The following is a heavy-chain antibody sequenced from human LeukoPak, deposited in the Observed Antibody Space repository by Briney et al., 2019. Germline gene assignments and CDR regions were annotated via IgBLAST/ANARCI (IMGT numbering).Heavy chain of an antibody. V-gene: IGHV1-69*13. J-gene: IGHJ5*02. CDR2: IIPIFGTA. D-gene: IGHD1-1*01. CDR3: ARGGTGTTVGNWFDP. Sequence: SVKVSCKASGGTFSSYAISWVRQAPGQGLEWMGGIIPIFGTANYAQKFQGRVTITADESTSTAYMELRSLRSDDTAVYYCARGGTGTTVGNWFDPWGQGTLVTVSS. CDR1: GGTFSSYA.